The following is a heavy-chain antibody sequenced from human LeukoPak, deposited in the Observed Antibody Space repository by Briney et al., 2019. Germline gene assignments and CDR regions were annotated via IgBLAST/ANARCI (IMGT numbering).Heavy chain of an antibody. V-gene: IGHV3-21*03. CDR3: ARETGFADAFDF. Sequence: PGGSLRLACAASEFKFSVYSMNWVRQAPGSGLEWVSRITGTGSQMDDIDYADSVRGRFTISRDNAKDSLFLEMRGLRVEDAGIYFCARETGFADAFDFWGRGTLVAVSS. CDR1: EFKFSVYS. J-gene: IGHJ3*01. CDR2: ITGTGSQMDDI.